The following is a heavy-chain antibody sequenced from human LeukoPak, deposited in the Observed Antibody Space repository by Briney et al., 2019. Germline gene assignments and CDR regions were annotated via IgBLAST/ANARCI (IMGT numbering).Heavy chain of an antibody. Sequence: GGSLRLSCAASGFTFDDYAMHWVRQAPGKGLEWVSGISWNSGSIGYADSVKGRFTISRDNAKNSLYLQMNSLRAEDTALYYCAKDYSNWGSGHDAFDIWGQGTMVTVSS. CDR3: AKDYSNWGSGHDAFDI. V-gene: IGHV3-9*01. J-gene: IGHJ3*02. D-gene: IGHD7-27*01. CDR1: GFTFDDYA. CDR2: ISWNSGSI.